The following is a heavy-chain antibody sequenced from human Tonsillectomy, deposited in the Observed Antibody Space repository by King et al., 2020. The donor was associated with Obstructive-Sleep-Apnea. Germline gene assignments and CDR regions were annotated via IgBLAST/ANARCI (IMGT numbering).Heavy chain of an antibody. V-gene: IGHV2-26*01. D-gene: IGHD5-18*01. CDR3: ARSGYSGDYFDY. CDR2: IFSNDEK. J-gene: IGHJ4*02. Sequence: TLKESGPVLVKPPETLTLTCTVSGFSLSNARLGVSWIRQPPGQALEWLAHIFSNDEKSYSTSLKSRLTIYKDTSKSQVVLTMTNMDPVDTATYYCARSGYSGDYFDYWGQGTLVTVSS. CDR1: GFSLSNARLG.